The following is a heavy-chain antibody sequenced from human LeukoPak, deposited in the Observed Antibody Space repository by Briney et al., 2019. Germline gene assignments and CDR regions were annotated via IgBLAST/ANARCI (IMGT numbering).Heavy chain of an antibody. CDR2: ISYDGSNK. CDR3: ARGRPLLYSSGWSSDY. D-gene: IGHD6-19*01. J-gene: IGHJ4*02. CDR1: GFTFSSYA. V-gene: IGHV3-30-3*01. Sequence: ESGGGVVQPGRSLRRSCAASGFTFSSYAMHWVRQAPGKGLEWVAVISYDGSNKYYADSVKGRFTISRDNAKNSLYLQANSLRAEDTAVYYCARGRPLLYSSGWSSDYWGQGALVTVSS.